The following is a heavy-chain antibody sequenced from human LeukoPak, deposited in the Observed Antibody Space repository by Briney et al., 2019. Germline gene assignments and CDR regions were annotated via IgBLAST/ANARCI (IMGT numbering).Heavy chain of an antibody. J-gene: IGHJ5*02. V-gene: IGHV1-2*02. CDR2: ITPNSGGT. D-gene: IGHD3-9*01. CDR1: GYTFTDYY. Sequence: GPSVKVSCKASGYTFTDYYIHWVRQAPGQGLDWMGWITPNSGGTNYAQKFQGRVTMTRDTSISTASLELRSLTSDDTAVYYCARLEGTGYRGGWFDPWGQGSLVTVSS. CDR3: ARLEGTGYRGGWFDP.